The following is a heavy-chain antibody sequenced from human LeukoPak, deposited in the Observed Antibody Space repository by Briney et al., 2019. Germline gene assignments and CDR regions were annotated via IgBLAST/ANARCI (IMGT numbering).Heavy chain of an antibody. CDR2: TKQDGSEK. J-gene: IGHJ4*02. CDR1: GFTFSSYW. CDR3: AREQYCSSTSCYTSFDY. Sequence: GGSLRLSCAASGFTFSSYWMSWVRQAPGKGLEWVANTKQDGSEKYYVDSVKGRFTISRDNAKNSLYLQMNSLRAEDTAVYYCAREQYCSSTSCYTSFDYWGQGTLVTVSS. D-gene: IGHD2-2*02. V-gene: IGHV3-7*01.